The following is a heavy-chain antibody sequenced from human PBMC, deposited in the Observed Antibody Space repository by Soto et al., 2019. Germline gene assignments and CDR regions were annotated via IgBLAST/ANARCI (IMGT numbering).Heavy chain of an antibody. D-gene: IGHD6-6*01. J-gene: IGHJ4*02. V-gene: IGHV1-18*01. CDR3: ARDPQYSTSSQVFDS. Sequence: QVQLVQSGAEVKKPGASVKVSCKASGYTFTTYAISWVRQAPGQGLKWMGRISTYNGNTKYAQKLQGRVTMTTDTSTSTAYMELRSLRSDDTAVYYCARDPQYSTSSQVFDSWGQGTLVTVSS. CDR1: GYTFTTYA. CDR2: ISTYNGNT.